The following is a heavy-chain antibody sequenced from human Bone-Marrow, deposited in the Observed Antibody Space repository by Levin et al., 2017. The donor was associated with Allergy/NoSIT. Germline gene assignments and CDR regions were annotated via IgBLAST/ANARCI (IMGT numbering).Heavy chain of an antibody. CDR1: GFTFSSYA. Sequence: ETLSLTCAASGFTFSSYAMSWVRQAPGKGLEWVSAISGSGGGTYYADSVQGRFTISRDNSKNMVYLQLNSLRAEDTAVYYCANSPLGVLVGMGMDVWGQGTTVTVSS. D-gene: IGHD3-3*01. CDR3: ANSPLGVLVGMGMDV. CDR2: ISGSGGGT. J-gene: IGHJ6*02. V-gene: IGHV3-23*01.